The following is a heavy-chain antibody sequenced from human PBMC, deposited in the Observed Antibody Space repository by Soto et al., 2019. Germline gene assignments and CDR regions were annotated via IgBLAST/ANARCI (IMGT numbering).Heavy chain of an antibody. Sequence: QVQLVESGGGVVQPGRSLRLSCAASGFTFSSYGMHWVRQAPGKGLEWVAVISYDGSNKYYADSVKGRFTISRDNSKNTLYLQMNSLRAEDTAVYYCANDSYGMDVWGQGTTVTVSS. CDR2: ISYDGSNK. CDR1: GFTFSSYG. V-gene: IGHV3-30*18. CDR3: ANDSYGMDV. J-gene: IGHJ6*02.